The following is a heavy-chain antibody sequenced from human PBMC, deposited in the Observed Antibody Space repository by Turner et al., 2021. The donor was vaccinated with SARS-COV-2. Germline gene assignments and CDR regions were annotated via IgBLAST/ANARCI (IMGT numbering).Heavy chain of an antibody. Sequence: QVQLVQSGAELKKPGASVKVSCTASGYTFAGYYIHWVRQAPGQGLKWMGWINPNSGGTNYAQRFQGRVTMTGDTSISTAYMELSTLRSDDTAVYYCARSVSWLQSLTVDYWGQGTLVTVSS. CDR2: INPNSGGT. V-gene: IGHV1-2*02. CDR1: GYTFAGYY. CDR3: ARSVSWLQSLTVDY. J-gene: IGHJ4*02. D-gene: IGHD5-12*01.